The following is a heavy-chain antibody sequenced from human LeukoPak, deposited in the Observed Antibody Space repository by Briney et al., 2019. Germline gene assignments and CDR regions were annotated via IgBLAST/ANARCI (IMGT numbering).Heavy chain of an antibody. Sequence: GGSLRLSCEASGFPFSSYAMNWVRLAPGKGLEWVSTISGSGGSTYYADSVKGRFTISRDKSKNTVYLQMNSLRAEDTAVYYCAKERGYGYNHIDYWGQGTLVTVSS. D-gene: IGHD5-24*01. CDR2: ISGSGGST. V-gene: IGHV3-23*01. CDR3: AKERGYGYNHIDY. J-gene: IGHJ4*02. CDR1: GFPFSSYA.